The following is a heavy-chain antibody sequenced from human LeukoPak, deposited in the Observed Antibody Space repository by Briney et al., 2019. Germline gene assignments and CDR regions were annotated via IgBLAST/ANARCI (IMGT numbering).Heavy chain of an antibody. Sequence: GASVKVSCKASGYTFTGYYMHWVRQAPGQGLEWMGWINPNSGGTNYAQKFQGRVTMTRDTSINTAYMELSSLRSDDTAMYYCTRGRYSSTYLAYWGQGTLVTVSS. D-gene: IGHD6-13*01. V-gene: IGHV1-2*02. CDR2: INPNSGGT. CDR1: GYTFTGYY. J-gene: IGHJ4*02. CDR3: TRGRYSSTYLAY.